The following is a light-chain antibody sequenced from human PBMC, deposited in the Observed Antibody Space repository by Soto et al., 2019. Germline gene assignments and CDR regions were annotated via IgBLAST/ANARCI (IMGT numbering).Light chain of an antibody. CDR1: QSIGVW. Sequence: DIQLTQSPSTLSASVGDRVTITCRASQSIGVWLTWYQQKPGKAPKFLIYKTSTLESGVPSRFSGSASGTEFTLTISSLQHDDFATYHCQYYDNYSWTFGQGTKVEIK. CDR3: QYYDNYSWT. J-gene: IGKJ1*01. CDR2: KTS. V-gene: IGKV1-5*03.